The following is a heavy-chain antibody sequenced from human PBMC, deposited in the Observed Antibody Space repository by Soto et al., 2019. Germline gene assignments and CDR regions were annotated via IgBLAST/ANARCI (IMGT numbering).Heavy chain of an antibody. CDR3: AKVGPSYYYGMDV. V-gene: IGHV3-23*01. Sequence: PGGSLRLSCAASGLDFSSEVMCWVRQAPGKGLEWVSSISGSGRTIYHADSMRGRFAISRDNSKNGLYLQLNNLGVDDTAVYYCAKVGPSYYYGMDVWGQGTTVTVSS. CDR2: ISGSGRTI. CDR1: GLDFSSEV. J-gene: IGHJ6*02. D-gene: IGHD1-26*01.